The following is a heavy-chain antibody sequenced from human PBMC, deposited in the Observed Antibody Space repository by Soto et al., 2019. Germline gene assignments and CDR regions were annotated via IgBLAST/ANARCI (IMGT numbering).Heavy chain of an antibody. Sequence: QVQLVQSGAEVKKPGASVKVSCKASGYTFTSYDINWVRQATGQGLEWMGWMNTNSGNTGYAQKFQGRVTMTRNTSISTAYMEMSSLRSEDTAVYYCAGPIAAAGGSYYYGMDVWGQGTTVTVSS. CDR2: MNTNSGNT. V-gene: IGHV1-8*01. CDR3: AGPIAAAGGSYYYGMDV. J-gene: IGHJ6*02. D-gene: IGHD6-13*01. CDR1: GYTFTSYD.